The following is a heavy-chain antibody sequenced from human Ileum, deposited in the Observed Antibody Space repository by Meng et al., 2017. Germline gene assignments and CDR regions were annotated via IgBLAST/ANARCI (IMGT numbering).Heavy chain of an antibody. Sequence: GSLRLSCAVSSGSISSSNWWSWVRQPPGKGLEWIGEISQSGTTYYNPSLKSRVTITGDWSKNQFSLNLNTVTAADTALYYCVGQGMTSYSWGYWGQGTLVTGSS. D-gene: IGHD3-9*01. CDR1: SGSISSSNW. CDR2: ISQSGTT. V-gene: IGHV4-4*02. CDR3: VGQGMTSYSWGY. J-gene: IGHJ4*02.